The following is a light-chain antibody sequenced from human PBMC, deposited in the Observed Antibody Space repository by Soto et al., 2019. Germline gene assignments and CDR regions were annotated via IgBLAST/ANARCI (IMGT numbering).Light chain of an antibody. Sequence: EIVMTQSPAPPSLSPRERATPSFQASQSVSSNLAWYQQKPGQAPRLLIYGASTRATGIPARFSGSGSGTEFTLTISSLQSEDFAVYYCQQYNNWPWTFGQGTKVDIK. CDR1: QSVSSN. J-gene: IGKJ1*01. CDR2: GAS. V-gene: IGKV3-15*01. CDR3: QQYNNWPWT.